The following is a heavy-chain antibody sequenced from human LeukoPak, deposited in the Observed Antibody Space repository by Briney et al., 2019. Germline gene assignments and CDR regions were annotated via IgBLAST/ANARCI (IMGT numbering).Heavy chain of an antibody. CDR2: INPSGDFT. CDR3: ARDQERLQLNAYFDY. J-gene: IGHJ4*02. D-gene: IGHD5-24*01. V-gene: IGHV1-46*02. Sequence: ASVKVSCKASGYTFNIYYMHWVRQAPGQGLEWMGIINPSGDFTSYAQKFQGRVTITADKSTSTAYMELSSLRSEDTAVYYCARDQERLQLNAYFDYWGQGTLVTVSS. CDR1: GYTFNIYY.